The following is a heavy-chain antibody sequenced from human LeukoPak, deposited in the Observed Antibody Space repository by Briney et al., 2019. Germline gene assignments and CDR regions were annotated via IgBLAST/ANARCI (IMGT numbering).Heavy chain of an antibody. V-gene: IGHV3-7*01. CDR1: GFTFSSYW. CDR3: ARGPVVVIHYYMDV. J-gene: IGHJ6*03. D-gene: IGHD2-2*01. CDR2: IKQDGSEK. Sequence: PGGSLRLSCAASGFTFSSYWMSWVRQAPGKGLEWVANIKQDGSEKYYVDSVKGRFTISRDNAKNSLYLQMNSLRAEDTAVYYCARGPVVVIHYYMDVWGKGTTVTVSS.